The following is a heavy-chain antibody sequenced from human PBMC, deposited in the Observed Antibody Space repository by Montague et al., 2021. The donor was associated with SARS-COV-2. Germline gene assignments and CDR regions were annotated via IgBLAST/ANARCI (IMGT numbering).Heavy chain of an antibody. V-gene: IGHV3-23*03. CDR2: MHSGVNGT. Sequence: SLRLSCAASGFTVRSYAMYWVRQAPGKGLEWVAVMHSGVNGTDYADSVXGLLTISRDSSKNTLYLQMNSLRAEDTAVYYCARGANGYYSYYGLDVWGQGTTVTVSS. J-gene: IGHJ6*02. D-gene: IGHD3-10*01. CDR1: GFTVRSYA. CDR3: ARGANGYYSYYGLDV.